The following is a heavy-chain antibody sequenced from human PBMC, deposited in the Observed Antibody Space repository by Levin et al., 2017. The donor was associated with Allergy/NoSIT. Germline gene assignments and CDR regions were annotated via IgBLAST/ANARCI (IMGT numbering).Heavy chain of an antibody. CDR2: IWDDGYKK. V-gene: IGHV3-33*01. CDR3: ARVLRFYYYYYMDV. D-gene: IGHD5-12*01. CDR1: GFTFSSYG. Sequence: GESLKISCAASGFTFSSYGMHWVRQAPGKGLEWVAVIWDDGYKKYYADSVKGRFTISRDNSKNTLYLQMNSLRAEDTAVYYCARVLRFYYYYYMDVWGKGATVTVSS. J-gene: IGHJ6*03.